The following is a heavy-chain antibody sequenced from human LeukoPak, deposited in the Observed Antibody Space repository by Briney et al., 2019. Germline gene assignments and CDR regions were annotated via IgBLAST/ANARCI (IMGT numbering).Heavy chain of an antibody. J-gene: IGHJ4*02. CDR1: GFTFSSYA. CDR2: ISGSGGST. V-gene: IGHV3-23*01. D-gene: IGHD2-15*01. Sequence: GGCLRLSCAASGFTFSSYAISWVRHDRGKGLEWVSAISGSGGSTYYADSVKGRFTISRDNSKNTLYLQMNSLRAEGTAVYYCAKVGYCSGGSCYAYFDSWGQGTLVTVSS. CDR3: AKVGYCSGGSCYAYFDS.